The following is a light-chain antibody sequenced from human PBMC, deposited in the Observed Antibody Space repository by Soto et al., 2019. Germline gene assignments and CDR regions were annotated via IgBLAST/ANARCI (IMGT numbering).Light chain of an antibody. CDR2: DVS. J-gene: IGLJ1*01. CDR1: SSDVGGYNY. Sequence: QPVLAQRAAGSGSPGQSITISCTGTSSDVGGYNYVSWYQQHPGKAPKLMIYDVSNRPSGVSNRFSGSKSGNTASLTISGLQAEDEADYYCSSYTSSSTPRYVFGTGTKVTVL. V-gene: IGLV2-14*01. CDR3: SSYTSSSTPRYV.